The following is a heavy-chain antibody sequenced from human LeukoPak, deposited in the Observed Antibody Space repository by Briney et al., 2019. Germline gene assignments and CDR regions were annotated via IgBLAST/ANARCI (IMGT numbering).Heavy chain of an antibody. J-gene: IGHJ4*02. CDR3: ARGPNSNWSGLDF. CDR2: ISPTGSTT. D-gene: IGHD6-6*01. CDR1: GFSFSGHW. Sequence: GGSLRLSCTASGFSFSGHWMNWARQLPGKGLVWASRISPTGSTTSYADSVKGRFTVSRDNAKNTLYLQVNNLRAEDTAVYYCARGPNSNWSGLDFWGQGTLLTVSS. V-gene: IGHV3-74*01.